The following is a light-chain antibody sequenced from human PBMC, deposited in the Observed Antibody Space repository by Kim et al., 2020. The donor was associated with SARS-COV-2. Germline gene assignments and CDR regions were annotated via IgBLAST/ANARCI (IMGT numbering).Light chain of an antibody. V-gene: IGKV1-5*03. Sequence: DIQMTQSPSTLSASVKDRVTITCRASQSIISWRAWYQQKPGKAPKLLIHKASSLESGVPSRFSGSESRTEFTLTISSLQPDDFATYYCQQYKSYPWTIGQGTKVEIK. CDR3: QQYKSYPWT. J-gene: IGKJ1*01. CDR2: KAS. CDR1: QSIISW.